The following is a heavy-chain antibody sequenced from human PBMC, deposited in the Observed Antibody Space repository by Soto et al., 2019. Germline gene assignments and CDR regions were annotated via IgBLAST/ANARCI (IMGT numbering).Heavy chain of an antibody. CDR2: INPSGGST. Sequence: ASVKVSCKASGYTFTSYYMHWVRQAPGQGLEWMGIINPSGGSTSYAQKFQGRVTMTRDTSTSTVYMELSSLRSEDTAVYYCSRDRYRGSDPPLTWFDPWGQGTLVTVSS. D-gene: IGHD1-26*01. J-gene: IGHJ5*02. CDR1: GYTFTSYY. CDR3: SRDRYRGSDPPLTWFDP. V-gene: IGHV1-46*01.